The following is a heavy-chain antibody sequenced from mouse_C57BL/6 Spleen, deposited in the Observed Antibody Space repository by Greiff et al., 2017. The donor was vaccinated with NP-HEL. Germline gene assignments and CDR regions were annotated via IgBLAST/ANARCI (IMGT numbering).Heavy chain of an antibody. D-gene: IGHD3-2*02. Sequence: QVQLKQPGAELVKPGASVKLSCKASGYTFTSYWMQWVKQRPGQGLEWIGEIDPSDSYTNYNQKFKGKATLTVDTSSSTAYMQLSSLTSEDSAVYYCAVTAQATGYFDYWGKGTTLTVSS. V-gene: IGHV1-50*01. CDR2: IDPSDSYT. CDR3: AVTAQATGYFDY. CDR1: GYTFTSYW. J-gene: IGHJ2*01.